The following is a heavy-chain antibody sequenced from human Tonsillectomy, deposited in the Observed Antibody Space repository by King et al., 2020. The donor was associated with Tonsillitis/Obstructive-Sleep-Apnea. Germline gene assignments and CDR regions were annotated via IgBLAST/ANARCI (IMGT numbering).Heavy chain of an antibody. J-gene: IGHJ5*02. CDR2: IYHSGST. Sequence: VQLQESGPGLVKPSGTLSLTCAVSGGSISSSNWWSWVRQPPGKGLEWIGEIYHSGSTNYNPSLKSRGTISVDKSKNQFSLKLSSVTAADTAVYYCARDGGYGDYDNWFDPWGQGTLVTVSS. D-gene: IGHD4-17*01. CDR3: ARDGGYGDYDNWFDP. CDR1: GGSISSSNW. V-gene: IGHV4-4*02.